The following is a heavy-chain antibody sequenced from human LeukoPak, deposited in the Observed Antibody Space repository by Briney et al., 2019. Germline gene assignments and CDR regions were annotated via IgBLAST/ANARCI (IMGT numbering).Heavy chain of an antibody. CDR3: AKDEKEPYYYGSGSYYKGGYFDY. D-gene: IGHD3-10*01. CDR2: IRYDGSNK. Sequence: GGSLRLSCAASGFTFSSYGMHWVRQAPGKGLEWVAFIRYDGSNKYYADSVKGRFTISRDNSKNTLYLQMNSLRAEDTAVYYCAKDEKEPYYYGSGSYYKGGYFDYWGQGTLVTVSS. CDR1: GFTFSSYG. J-gene: IGHJ4*02. V-gene: IGHV3-30*02.